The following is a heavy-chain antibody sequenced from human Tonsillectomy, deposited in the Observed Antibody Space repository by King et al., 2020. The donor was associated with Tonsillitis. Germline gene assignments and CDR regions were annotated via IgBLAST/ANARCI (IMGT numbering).Heavy chain of an antibody. V-gene: IGHV3-9*01. CDR1: GFTFDDYA. Sequence: VQLVESGGGLVQPGRSLRLSCAASGFTFDDYAMHWVRQAPGKGLEWVSGISWNSGGTGYADSVKGRFTISRDNAKNSLYLQMNSLRAEDTALYYCAKDTRDLYDFWTGSFDYWGQGTLVTVSS. CDR3: AKDTRDLYDFWTGSFDY. D-gene: IGHD3-3*01. CDR2: ISWNSGGT. J-gene: IGHJ4*02.